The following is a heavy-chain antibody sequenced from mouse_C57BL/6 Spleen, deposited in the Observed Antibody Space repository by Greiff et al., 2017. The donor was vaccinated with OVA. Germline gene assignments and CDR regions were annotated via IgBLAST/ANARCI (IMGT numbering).Heavy chain of an antibody. V-gene: IGHV1-72*01. J-gene: IGHJ4*01. Sequence: QVQLQQPGAELVKPGASVTLSCKASGYTFTSYWMHWVKQRPGRGLEWIGRIDPNSGGTKYNEKFKSKATLTVDKPSSTAYMQLSSLTSEDSAVYYCAGGAWFPYYAMDYWGQGTSVTVSS. CDR3: AGGAWFPYYAMDY. CDR2: IDPNSGGT. CDR1: GYTFTSYW. D-gene: IGHD2-2*01.